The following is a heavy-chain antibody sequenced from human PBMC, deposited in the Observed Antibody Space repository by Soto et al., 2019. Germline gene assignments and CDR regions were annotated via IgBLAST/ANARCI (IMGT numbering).Heavy chain of an antibody. CDR2: IIRVFGIV. CDR3: ARGRIVVVGSRAYYGMDV. V-gene: IGHV1-69*01. CDR1: GGTPGNSA. D-gene: IGHD6-19*01. Sequence: QVQLVQSGAEVKKPGSSVSVSCKASGGTPGNSAFSWVRQAPGQGLEWMGGIIRVFGIVKYAQNLEGRVTITADESTNTAYMELSSLRSEDRAVYYCARGRIVVVGSRAYYGMDVWGQGTTVTVSS. J-gene: IGHJ6*02.